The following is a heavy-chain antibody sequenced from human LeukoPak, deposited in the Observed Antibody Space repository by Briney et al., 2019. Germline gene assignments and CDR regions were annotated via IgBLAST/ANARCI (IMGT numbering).Heavy chain of an antibody. CDR3: TVGGYRYGLDAFDI. V-gene: IGHV3-73*01. CDR2: IRSTANSYAT. J-gene: IGHJ3*02. D-gene: IGHD5-18*01. Sequence: PGGSLRLSCAASGFTFSDSALHWVRQASGKGLEWVGRIRSTANSYATAYDVSVKGRFTISGDDSKDTASLQMNNLKTEDTAVYYCTVGGYRYGLDAFDIWGQGTMVTVSS. CDR1: GFTFSDSA.